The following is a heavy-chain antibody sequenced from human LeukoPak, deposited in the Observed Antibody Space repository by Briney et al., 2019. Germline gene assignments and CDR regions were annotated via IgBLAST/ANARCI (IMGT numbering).Heavy chain of an antibody. J-gene: IGHJ4*02. D-gene: IGHD3-10*01. V-gene: IGHV3-21*01. CDR2: ISSSSSYI. CDR1: GFTFSNYS. Sequence: GGSLRLSCAASGFTFSNYSMNWVRQAPGKGLEWVSSISSSSSYIYYADSVKGRFTISRDNAKNSLYLQMNSLRAEDTAVYYCAKVPDYYGSGRYHWGQGTLVTVSS. CDR3: AKVPDYYGSGRYH.